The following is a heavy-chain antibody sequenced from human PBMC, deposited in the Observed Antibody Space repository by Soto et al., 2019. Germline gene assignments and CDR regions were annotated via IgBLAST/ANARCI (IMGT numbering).Heavy chain of an antibody. CDR3: AKGLGQQLVPEYFQH. J-gene: IGHJ1*01. V-gene: IGHV3-23*01. CDR1: GFTFSSYA. CDR2: ISGSGGST. D-gene: IGHD6-13*01. Sequence: EVQLLESGGGLVQPGGSLRLSCAASGFTFSSYAMSWVRQAPGKGLEWVSAISGSGGSTYYADSVKGRFTISRDNSKNTLYLQMNCLRAEDTAVYYCAKGLGQQLVPEYFQHWGQGTLVTVSS.